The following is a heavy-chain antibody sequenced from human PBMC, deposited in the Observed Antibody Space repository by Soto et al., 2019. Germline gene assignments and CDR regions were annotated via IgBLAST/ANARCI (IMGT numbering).Heavy chain of an antibody. CDR3: ARAPLHDYSPFDY. CDR2: IYYSGST. CDR1: GGSISSYY. J-gene: IGHJ4*02. V-gene: IGHV4-59*08. Sequence: SETLSLTCTVSGGSISSYYWSWIRQPPGKGLEWIGYIYYSGSTYYNPSLKSRVTISVDTSKNQFSLKLSSVTAADTAVYYCARAPLHDYSPFDYRAQRTPVTGSS. D-gene: IGHD4-4*01.